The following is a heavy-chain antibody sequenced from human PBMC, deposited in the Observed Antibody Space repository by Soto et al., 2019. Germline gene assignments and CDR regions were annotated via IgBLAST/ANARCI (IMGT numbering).Heavy chain of an antibody. CDR2: ISYDRSNK. V-gene: IGHV3-30*18. J-gene: IGHJ6*02. D-gene: IGHD5-18*01. CDR1: GFTFSTYG. Sequence: PGGSLRLSCAASGFTFSTYGMHWVRQAPGKGLEWVAVISYDRSNKYYADSVKGRITISRDNSKKKLYLQMNSLRSEDTAVYYCAKDRDTATHYYYGMDVWGQGT. CDR3: AKDRDTATHYYYGMDV.